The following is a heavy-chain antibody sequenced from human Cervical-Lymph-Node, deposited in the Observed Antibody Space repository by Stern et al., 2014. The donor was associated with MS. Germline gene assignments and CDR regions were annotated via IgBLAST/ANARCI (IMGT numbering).Heavy chain of an antibody. D-gene: IGHD6-13*01. CDR3: ARAPYSSSWHYFDY. CDR1: GGSINRGGYY. CDR2: IFYSGST. V-gene: IGHV4-31*03. J-gene: IGHJ4*02. Sequence: QVQLQESGPGLVKPSQTLSLTCTVSGGSINRGGYYWSWIRQHPGKGLEWIGYIFYSGSTYYNPSLKSRVSISVDTSKNQFSLKLSSVTAADTAVYYCARAPYSSSWHYFDYGGQGTLVTVSS.